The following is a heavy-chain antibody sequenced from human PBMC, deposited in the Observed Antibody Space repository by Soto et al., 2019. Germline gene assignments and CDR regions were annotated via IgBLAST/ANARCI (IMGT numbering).Heavy chain of an antibody. CDR1: GVTFNRQD. D-gene: IGHD1-26*01. CDR2: IIPMFGTP. CDR3: AKSEGRDGDSFDY. Sequence: SVKVSCKASGVTFNRQDMRWVRQAPGQGLEWMGGIIPMFGTPHYAEKFQDRVTITADESTGTAYLELSSLTSEDTAVYYCAKSEGRDGDSFDYWGRGTLVTVSS. V-gene: IGHV1-69*13. J-gene: IGHJ4*02.